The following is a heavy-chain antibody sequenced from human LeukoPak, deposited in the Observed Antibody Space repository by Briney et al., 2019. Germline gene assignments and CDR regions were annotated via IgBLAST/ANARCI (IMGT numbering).Heavy chain of an antibody. CDR3: ARSRPGYYMDV. J-gene: IGHJ6*03. CDR2: ISSSSNSI. CDR1: GFSFSSYG. V-gene: IGHV3-48*01. Sequence: GGSLRLSCAASGFSFSSYGMNWVRQAPGKGLEWVSYISSSSNSIYYADSVKGRFTISRDNAKNSLYLQMNSLRAEDTAVYYCARSRPGYYMDVWGKGTTVTVSS.